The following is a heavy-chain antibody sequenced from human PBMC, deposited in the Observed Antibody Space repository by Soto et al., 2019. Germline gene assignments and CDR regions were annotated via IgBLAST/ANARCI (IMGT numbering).Heavy chain of an antibody. V-gene: IGHV5-51*01. D-gene: IGHD3-10*01. CDR3: ARHSYYYGSRSYFPYYYGMDV. J-gene: IGHJ6*02. Sequence: PGESLKISCKGSGYSFTSYWIGWVCQMPWKGLEWMGIIYPGDSDTRYSPSFQGQVTISADKSISTAYLQWSSLKASDTAMYYWARHSYYYGSRSYFPYYYGMDVWGQGTTVTVTS. CDR2: IYPGDSDT. CDR1: GYSFTSYW.